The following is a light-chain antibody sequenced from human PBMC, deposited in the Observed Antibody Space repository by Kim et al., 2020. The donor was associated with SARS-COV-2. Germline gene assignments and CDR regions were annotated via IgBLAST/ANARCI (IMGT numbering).Light chain of an antibody. CDR3: QKYNNSPRT. CDR1: QGITNH. J-gene: IGKJ1*01. CDR2: GAS. Sequence: DIQMTQSPSSLSASVGDAASITCRASQGITNHLAWYQQKPGKVPKLLIYGASALQSGVPSRFSGSGSGTEFTLTISSLQPEDVATYYCQKYNNSPRTFGQGTKVEIK. V-gene: IGKV1-27*01.